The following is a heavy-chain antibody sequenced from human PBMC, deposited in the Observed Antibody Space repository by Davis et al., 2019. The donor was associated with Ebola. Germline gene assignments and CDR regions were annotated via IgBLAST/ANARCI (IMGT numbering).Heavy chain of an antibody. J-gene: IGHJ6*02. Sequence: ASVKVSCKASGYTFTNYYMHWVRQAPGQGLEWMGMINPNDGRTIYAQKFQGRVTMTRDTFMSTAYMELSGLTYDDTAVYYCARGTRKGAARYYYYAMDVWGEGTTVTVSS. CDR2: INPNDGRT. CDR3: ARGTRKGAARYYYYAMDV. V-gene: IGHV1-46*01. CDR1: GYTFTNYY. D-gene: IGHD3-10*01.